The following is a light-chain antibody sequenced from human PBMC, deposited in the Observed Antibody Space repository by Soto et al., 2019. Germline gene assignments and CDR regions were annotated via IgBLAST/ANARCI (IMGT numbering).Light chain of an antibody. CDR1: TSNVANNF. V-gene: IGLV1-51*01. CDR3: GSWDSSLTANV. CDR2: DDI. Sequence: SVLTEPPSLSSAPGQKVTIACSGTTSNVANNFVSWYQQFPGKAPKLLIYDDIRRPSGIPDRFSASKSGTSATLGITGLQTGDEADYFCGSWDSSLTANVFGTGTKVTVL. J-gene: IGLJ1*01.